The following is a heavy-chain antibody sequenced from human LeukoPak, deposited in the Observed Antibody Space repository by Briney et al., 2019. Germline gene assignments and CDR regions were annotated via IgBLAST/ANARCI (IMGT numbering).Heavy chain of an antibody. CDR1: GYTFTSYA. CDR2: SNAGNDNT. V-gene: IGHV1-3*01. D-gene: IGHD2-15*01. CDR3: ARDLGYCTGGTCYPNWFDP. Sequence: ASVKVSCKASGYTFTSYAMHWVRQAPGQRLEWMGWSNAGNDNTKYSRKFQGRVTITRDTSASTAYMELSSLRSEDTAVYYCARDLGYCTGGTCYPNWFDPWGQGTLVTVSS. J-gene: IGHJ5*02.